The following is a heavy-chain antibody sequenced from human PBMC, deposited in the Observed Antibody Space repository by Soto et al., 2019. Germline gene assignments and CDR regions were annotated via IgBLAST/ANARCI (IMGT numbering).Heavy chain of an antibody. Sequence: QVQLVESGGGLVKPGGSLRLSCAASGFTFSDYYMTWIRQAPGKGLEWVSYIGSGGGSIYYADSVKGRFTISSDNAKNSLYMQMNSLRAEDTAVYSCARRRDFLDSWGQGTLVTVSS. CDR2: IGSGGGSI. CDR1: GFTFSDYY. V-gene: IGHV3-11*01. CDR3: ARRRDFLDS. D-gene: IGHD3-3*01. J-gene: IGHJ4*02.